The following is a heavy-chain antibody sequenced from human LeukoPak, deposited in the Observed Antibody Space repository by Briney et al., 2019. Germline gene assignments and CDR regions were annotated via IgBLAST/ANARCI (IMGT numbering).Heavy chain of an antibody. V-gene: IGHV3-23*01. J-gene: IGHJ4*02. CDR3: AKYGPFGVVVPAAMFDY. CDR1: TFTFSSYG. Sequence: HPWGSLRLSCAASTFTFSSYGVSWVRQAPGKGLVWVSAISGCGGSTYYADSVKGRFTSSRDISKNTLFLQMNSLRAEDTAVYYCAKYGPFGVVVPAAMFDYWGQGTLVTVSS. CDR2: ISGCGGST. D-gene: IGHD2-2*01.